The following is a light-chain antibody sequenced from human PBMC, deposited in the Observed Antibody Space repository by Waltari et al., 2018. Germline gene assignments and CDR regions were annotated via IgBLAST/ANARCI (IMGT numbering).Light chain of an antibody. V-gene: IGLV1-44*01. J-gene: IGLJ3*02. CDR2: STN. CDR3: AAWDGSQFARV. CDR1: SSIIGSAT. Sequence: QSVLTQPPSASGTPGQRVIIPCSGSSSIIGSATVHGYQQLPGTAPRLLIYSTNQRPSGVPDRFSGSKSGTSAFLAISGLQSEDESDYYCAAWDGSQFARVFGGGTKLSVL.